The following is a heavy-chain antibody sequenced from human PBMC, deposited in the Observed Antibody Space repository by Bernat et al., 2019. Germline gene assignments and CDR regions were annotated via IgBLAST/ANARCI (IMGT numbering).Heavy chain of an antibody. V-gene: IGHV3-9*01. D-gene: IGHD6-19*01. J-gene: IGHJ5*02. CDR2: ISWNSGSI. CDR1: GFTFDDYA. CDR3: ARDKGSGWYAH. Sequence: EVQLVESGGGLVQPGRSLRLSCAASGFTFDDYAMHWVRQAPGKGLEWVSGISWNSGSIGYADSVKGRFTISRDNAKNSLYLQMNSLRAEDTAVYYCARDKGSGWYAHWGQGTLVTVSS.